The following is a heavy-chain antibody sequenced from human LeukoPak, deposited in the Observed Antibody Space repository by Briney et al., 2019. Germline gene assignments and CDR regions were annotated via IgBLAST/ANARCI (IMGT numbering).Heavy chain of an antibody. D-gene: IGHD2-2*01. CDR2: IYYSGST. CDR1: GGSISSGDYY. CDR3: ARDPYCSSTSCYGPDY. V-gene: IGHV4-30-4*01. J-gene: IGHJ4*02. Sequence: SETLSLTCTVSGGSISSGDYYWSWIRQPPGKGLEWIGYIYYSGSTYYNPSLKSRVTISVDRSKNQFSLKLSSVTAADTAVYYCARDPYCSSTSCYGPDYWGQGTLVTVSS.